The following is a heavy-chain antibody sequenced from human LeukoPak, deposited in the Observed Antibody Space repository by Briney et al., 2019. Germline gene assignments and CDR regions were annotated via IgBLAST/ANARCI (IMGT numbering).Heavy chain of an antibody. J-gene: IGHJ4*02. D-gene: IGHD1-26*01. CDR2: IYSGGST. V-gene: IGHV3-66*01. CDR1: GFTFSSYA. CDR3: ARDRFGGSFDY. Sequence: GGSLRLSCAASGFTFSSYAMSWVRPAPGEGLEWGSVIYSGGSTYYADSVKGRFTISRDNSKNTLYLQMNSLRAEDTAVYYCARDRFGGSFDYWGQGTLVTVSS.